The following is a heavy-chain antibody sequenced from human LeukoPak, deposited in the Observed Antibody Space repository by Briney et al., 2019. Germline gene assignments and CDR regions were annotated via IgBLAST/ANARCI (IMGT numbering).Heavy chain of an antibody. Sequence: GGSLRLSCVASGFTLGHHFMSWVRQPPGGGLEGVANINPDGSIKFHADSVKGRFTISRDNARNSVYLKMNSLSGEDTAVYYCARAVDVADYWGQGTLVAVSS. CDR3: ARAVDVADY. J-gene: IGHJ4*02. V-gene: IGHV3-7*01. CDR2: INPDGSIK. CDR1: GFTLGHHF. D-gene: IGHD3-16*01.